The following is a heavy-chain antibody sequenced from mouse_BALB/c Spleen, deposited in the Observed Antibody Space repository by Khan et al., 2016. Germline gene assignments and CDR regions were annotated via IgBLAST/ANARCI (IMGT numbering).Heavy chain of an antibody. CDR3: ARSSPDWCFCV. CDR2: IWSGGNT. D-gene: IGHD6-1*01. V-gene: IGHV2-2*02. Sequence: QVQLQQSGPGLVQPSQSLSITCTVSGFSSTVYGVHWVRQSPGKGLEWLGVIWSGGNTDHNAASTSRLSINKDNSKSQVVFKMNSLQANDTAIYYCARSSPDWCFCVWGAGASVTVAA. CDR1: GFSSTVYG. J-gene: IGHJ1*01.